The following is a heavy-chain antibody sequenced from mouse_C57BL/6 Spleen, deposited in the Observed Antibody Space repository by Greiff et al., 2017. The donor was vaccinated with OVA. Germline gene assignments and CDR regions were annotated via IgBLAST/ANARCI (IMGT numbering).Heavy chain of an antibody. CDR3: ARSSYDYDGIYYAMDY. J-gene: IGHJ4*01. V-gene: IGHV1-4*01. Sequence: VKLQESGAELARPGASVKMSCKASGFTFTSYTMHWVKQRPGQGLEWIGYINPSSGYTKYNQKFKDKATLTADKSSSTAYMQLSSLTSEDSAVYYCARSSYDYDGIYYAMDYWGQGTSVTVSS. CDR2: INPSSGYT. CDR1: GFTFTSYT. D-gene: IGHD2-4*01.